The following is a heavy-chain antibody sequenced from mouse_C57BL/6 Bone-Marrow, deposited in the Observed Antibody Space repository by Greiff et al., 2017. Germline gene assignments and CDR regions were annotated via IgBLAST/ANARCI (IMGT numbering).Heavy chain of an antibody. CDR2: IYPGSGST. CDR1: GYTFTSYW. J-gene: IGHJ3*01. Sequence: QVQLQQPGAELVMPGASVKLSCKASGYTFTSYWMHWVKQRPGQGLEWIGDIYPGSGSTNYNEKFKSKATLTVDTSSSTAYMQLSSLTSEDSAVYYCARDDGYFQFAYWGQGTLVTVSA. D-gene: IGHD2-3*01. V-gene: IGHV1-55*01. CDR3: ARDDGYFQFAY.